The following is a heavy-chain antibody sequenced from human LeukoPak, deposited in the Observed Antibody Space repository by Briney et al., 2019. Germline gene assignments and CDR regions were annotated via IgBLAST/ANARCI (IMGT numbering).Heavy chain of an antibody. CDR2: INHSGST. CDR1: GGSFSGYY. J-gene: IGHJ4*02. Sequence: PSETLSLTCAVYGGSFSGYYWSWIRQPPGKGLEWIGEINHSGSTNYNPSLKSRVTISVDTSKNQFSLKLSSLNPADTAVYYCARRDYYDISGPHSDYYFDFWGQGTLVTVSS. CDR3: ARRDYYDISGPHSDYYFDF. V-gene: IGHV4-34*01. D-gene: IGHD3-22*01.